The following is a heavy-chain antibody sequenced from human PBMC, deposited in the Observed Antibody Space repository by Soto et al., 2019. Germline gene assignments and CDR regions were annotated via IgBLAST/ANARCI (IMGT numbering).Heavy chain of an antibody. CDR3: TRPLVELRRGYYYYGMDV. CDR2: IRSKANSYAT. J-gene: IGHJ6*02. CDR1: GFTFSGSA. V-gene: IGHV3-73*01. Sequence: GGSLRLSCAASGFTFSGSAMHWVRQASGKGLEWVGRIRSKANSYATAYAASVRGRFTISRDDSKNTAYLQMNSLKTEDTAVYYCTRPLVELRRGYYYYGMDVWGQGTTVTVSS. D-gene: IGHD1-7*01.